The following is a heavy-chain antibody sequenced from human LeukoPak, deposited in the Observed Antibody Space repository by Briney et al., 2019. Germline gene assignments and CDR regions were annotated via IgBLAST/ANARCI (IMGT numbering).Heavy chain of an antibody. CDR1: GFTFSRYW. J-gene: IGHJ5*02. CDR2: IKEDGNKQ. D-gene: IGHD2-15*01. V-gene: IGHV3-7*05. CDR3: AKEPLSEGWFDP. Sequence: PGGSLRLSCAASGFTFSRYWMTWVRQAPGKGLEWVANIKEDGNKQYYVDSVKGRFTISRDNAENSLYLEMNSLRPEDTAVYYCAKEPLSEGWFDPWGQGTLVTVSS.